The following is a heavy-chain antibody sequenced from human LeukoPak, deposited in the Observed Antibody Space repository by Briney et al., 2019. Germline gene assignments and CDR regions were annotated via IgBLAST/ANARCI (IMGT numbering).Heavy chain of an antibody. Sequence: SETLSLTCAVSGVSINSSQYYWGWIRQPPGKGLEWIGTMYYSGSTYYNPSRKSRVTISVDTSKNQFFLNLSSVTAADTAVYYCARQREQYIDFWGPGTLVTVPP. CDR3: ARQREQYIDF. CDR1: GVSINSSQYY. CDR2: MYYSGST. J-gene: IGHJ4*02. D-gene: IGHD1-26*01. V-gene: IGHV4-39*01.